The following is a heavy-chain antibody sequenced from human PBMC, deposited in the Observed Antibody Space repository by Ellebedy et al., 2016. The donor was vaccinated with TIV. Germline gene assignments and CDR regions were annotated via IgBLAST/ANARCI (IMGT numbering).Heavy chain of an antibody. CDR1: GFTFGDYA. CDR3: ARHRRQGPLAVAGRYGAFDI. V-gene: IGHV4-59*08. CDR2: IYYSGST. D-gene: IGHD6-19*01. J-gene: IGHJ3*02. Sequence: ESLKISCTASGFTFGDYAMSWVRQAPGKGLEWIGYIYYSGSTNYNPSLKSRVTISVDTSKNQFSLKLSSVTAADTAVYYCARHRRQGPLAVAGRYGAFDIWGQGTMVTVSS.